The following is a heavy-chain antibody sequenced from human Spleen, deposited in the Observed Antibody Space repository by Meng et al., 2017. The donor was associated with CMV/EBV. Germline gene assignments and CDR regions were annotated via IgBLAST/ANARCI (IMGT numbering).Heavy chain of an antibody. D-gene: IGHD2-8*01. Sequence: QWQRQESCPGLVKPSQTLYLTCTVSCGSISSGDYYWSWIRQPPGKGLEWIGYIYYSGSTYYNPSLKSRVTISVDTSKNQFSLKLSSVTAADTAVYYCARVPFYCTNGVCHRYYFDYWGQGTLVTVSS. CDR3: ARVPFYCTNGVCHRYYFDY. J-gene: IGHJ4*02. CDR1: CGSISSGDYY. CDR2: IYYSGST. V-gene: IGHV4-30-4*08.